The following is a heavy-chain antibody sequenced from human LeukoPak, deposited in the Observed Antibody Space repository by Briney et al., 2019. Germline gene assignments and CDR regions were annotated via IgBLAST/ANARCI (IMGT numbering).Heavy chain of an antibody. CDR2: IYYSGST. CDR1: GGSISSGDYY. J-gene: IGHJ4*02. D-gene: IGHD3-10*01. Sequence: SETLSLTCTVSGGSISSGDYYWSWIRQPPGKGLEWIGYIYYSGSTYYNPSLKSRVTISVDTSKNQFSLKLSSVTAADTAVYYCARRHYGSGSRDYFDYWGQGTLVTVSS. V-gene: IGHV4-30-4*01. CDR3: ARRHYGSGSRDYFDY.